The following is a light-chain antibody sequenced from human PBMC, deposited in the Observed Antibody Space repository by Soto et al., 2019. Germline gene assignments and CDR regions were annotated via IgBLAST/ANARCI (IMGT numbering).Light chain of an antibody. V-gene: IGLV2-8*01. Sequence: QSVLTQPPSASGSPGQSVSISCSEVGSGFPGRNSVSWYQQHPGKAPRLIIYDVSKRPSRIPDRFSGSKSGNTASLTFYGLQAEDQADCYCTWNGGANPFVFGSGSKVTV. CDR2: DVS. CDR1: GSGFPGRNS. J-gene: IGLJ1*01. CDR3: TWNGGANPFV.